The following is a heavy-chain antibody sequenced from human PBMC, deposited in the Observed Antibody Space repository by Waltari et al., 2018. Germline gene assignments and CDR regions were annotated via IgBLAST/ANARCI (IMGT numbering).Heavy chain of an antibody. V-gene: IGHV4-61*02. CDR1: GGSISSGSYY. Sequence: QVQLQESGPGLVKPSQTLSRTCTVSGGSISSGSYYWSWIRQPAGKGLEWIGRSYTSGRTNYNPSLKRGVTIPLVPSKNQFSRKFSSVPAADPAVYYCARGSYDSSRYPFDYWGQGTLVTVSS. CDR2: SYTSGRT. D-gene: IGHD3-22*01. J-gene: IGHJ4*02. CDR3: ARGSYDSSRYPFDY.